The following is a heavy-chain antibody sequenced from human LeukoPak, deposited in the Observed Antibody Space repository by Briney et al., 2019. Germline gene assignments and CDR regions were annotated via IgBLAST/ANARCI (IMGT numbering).Heavy chain of an antibody. CDR1: GFTFSNHG. CDR3: ARDRLEAVTDDDYFDY. J-gene: IGHJ4*02. Sequence: GGSLRLSCAASGFTFSNHGMHWVRQAPGKGPEWVALIWYDGSNKYYGDSVKGRFTISRDNSKNTVYLQMNSLRAEDTGVYYCARDRLEAVTDDDYFDYWGQGTLVTVSS. D-gene: IGHD2-21*02. V-gene: IGHV3-33*01. CDR2: IWYDGSNK.